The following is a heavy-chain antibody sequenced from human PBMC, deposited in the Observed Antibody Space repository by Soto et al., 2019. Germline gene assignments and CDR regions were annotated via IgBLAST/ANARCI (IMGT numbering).Heavy chain of an antibody. D-gene: IGHD4-17*01. CDR3: ARGGDYGPYYYGMDV. CDR2: IYHSGST. V-gene: IGHV4-30-2*01. CDR1: GGSISSGGSS. J-gene: IGHJ6*02. Sequence: PSETLSLTCAVSGGSISSGGSSWSWIRQPPGKGLEWIGYIYHSGSTYYNPFLKSRVTISVDRSKNQFSLKLSAVTAADTAVYYCARGGDYGPYYYGMDVWGQGTTVTVSS.